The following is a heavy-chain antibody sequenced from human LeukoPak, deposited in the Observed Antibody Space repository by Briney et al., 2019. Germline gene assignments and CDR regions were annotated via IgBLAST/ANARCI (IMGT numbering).Heavy chain of an antibody. D-gene: IGHD6-19*01. CDR3: ARVGYSSGWYSDY. V-gene: IGHV3-74*01. J-gene: IGHJ4*02. Sequence: GGSLRLSCAASGFTFSTYWMHWVRRTPGKGLVWVSRINSDGSTTTYADSVKGRFTISRDNAKNTLYLQMNSLSAEDTAVYYCARVGYSSGWYSDYWGQGTLVTVSS. CDR2: INSDGSTT. CDR1: GFTFSTYW.